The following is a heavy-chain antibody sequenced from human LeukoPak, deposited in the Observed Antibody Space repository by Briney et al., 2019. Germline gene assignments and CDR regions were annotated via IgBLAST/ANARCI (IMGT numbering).Heavy chain of an antibody. V-gene: IGHV4-39*01. CDR2: IYYSGST. D-gene: IGHD6-19*01. CDR1: GGSISSSSYY. Sequence: SETLSLTCTVSGGSISSSSYYWGWIRQPPGKGLEWIGSIYYSGSTYYNPSLKSRVTISVDTSKNQFSLKLSSVTAADTAVYYCARQGSSGWHAFDVWGQGAMVTVSS. J-gene: IGHJ3*01. CDR3: ARQGSSGWHAFDV.